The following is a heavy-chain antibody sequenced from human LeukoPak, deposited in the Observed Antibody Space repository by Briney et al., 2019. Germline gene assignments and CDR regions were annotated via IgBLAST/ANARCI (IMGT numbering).Heavy chain of an antibody. V-gene: IGHV1-24*01. CDR3: AGVTRYYYYGMDV. Sequence: ASVKVSCKVSGYTLTELSMHWVRQAPGKGLEWVGGFDPEDGETIYAQKFQGRVTMTEDTSTDTAYMELSSLRSEDTAMYYCAGVTRYYYYGMDVWGQGTTVTVSS. J-gene: IGHJ6*02. D-gene: IGHD2-8*01. CDR2: FDPEDGET. CDR1: GYTLTELS.